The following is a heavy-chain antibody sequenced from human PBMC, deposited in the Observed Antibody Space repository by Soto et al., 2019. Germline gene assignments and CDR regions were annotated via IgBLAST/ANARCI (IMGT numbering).Heavy chain of an antibody. Sequence: PSETLSLTCTVSGGSISLYYWSWIRQPPGKGLEWIGYVYYSGNTNYNPSLESRVTISVDTSRNRFSLNLTSATAADTAVYHCARKGAAASYAHYYMDVWGRGTAVTVSS. CDR2: VYYSGNT. V-gene: IGHV4-59*01. J-gene: IGHJ6*03. CDR3: ARKGAAASYAHYYMDV. D-gene: IGHD6-13*01. CDR1: GGSISLYY.